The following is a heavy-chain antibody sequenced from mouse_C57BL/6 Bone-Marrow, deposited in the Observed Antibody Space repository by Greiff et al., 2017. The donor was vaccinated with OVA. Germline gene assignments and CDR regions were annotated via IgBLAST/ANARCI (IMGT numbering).Heavy chain of an antibody. J-gene: IGHJ3*01. CDR2: INPSSGYT. CDR1: GYTFTSYW. D-gene: IGHD1-1*01. V-gene: IGHV1-7*01. CDR3: ARGYYGSSYLRLFAY. Sequence: QVQLQQSGAELAKPGASVKLSCKASGYTFTSYWMHWVKQRPGQGLEWIGYINPSSGYTKYNQKFKDKATLTADKSSSTAYMQLSSLTYEDSAVYYCARGYYGSSYLRLFAYWGQGTLVTVSA.